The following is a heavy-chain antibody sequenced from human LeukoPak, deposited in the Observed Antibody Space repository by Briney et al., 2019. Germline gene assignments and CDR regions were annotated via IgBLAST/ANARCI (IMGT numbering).Heavy chain of an antibody. CDR3: AKCYYYDSSGYQNWYFDL. D-gene: IGHD3-22*01. J-gene: IGHJ2*01. Sequence: ASVKVSCKASGYSFTGYYIHWVRQAPGQGLEWMGWINPNSGGTNYAQKFQGRVTMNRDTSISTAYMELSRLRSDDTALYYCAKCYYYDSSGYQNWYFDLWGRGTLITVSS. CDR1: GYSFTGYY. V-gene: IGHV1-2*02. CDR2: INPNSGGT.